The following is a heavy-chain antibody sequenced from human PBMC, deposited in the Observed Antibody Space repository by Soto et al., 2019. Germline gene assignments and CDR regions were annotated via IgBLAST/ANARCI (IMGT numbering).Heavy chain of an antibody. J-gene: IGHJ3*02. CDR2: INPYSGGA. CDR3: ARLMHYSHSGGSSHSGFDM. CDR1: GYTFTDYF. Sequence: GASVKVSCKASGYTFTDYFIHWVRQAPGQGLEWIGWINPYSGGADLSQKFQGRVTMTRDTSISTAYMEGSSLRSDDTAVFYCARLMHYSHSGGSSHSGFDMWGQGTLVTVSS. D-gene: IGHD2-21*01. V-gene: IGHV1-2*02.